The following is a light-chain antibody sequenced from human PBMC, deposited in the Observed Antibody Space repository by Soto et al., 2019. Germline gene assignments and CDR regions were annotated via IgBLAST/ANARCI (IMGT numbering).Light chain of an antibody. CDR2: DAS. Sequence: DIQMTKSTSTLSASVGDRVTITCRASQSVNKWLAWFQQKPGKVPKLLIFDASTLQTGVPSRFGGGGSGTEFTLTISGLQPDDFATYYCQQYNSYSPWTFGPVSMVDVK. J-gene: IGKJ1*01. CDR1: QSVNKW. V-gene: IGKV1-5*01. CDR3: QQYNSYSPWT.